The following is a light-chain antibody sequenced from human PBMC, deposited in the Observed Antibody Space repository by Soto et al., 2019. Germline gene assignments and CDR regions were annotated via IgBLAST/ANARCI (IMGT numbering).Light chain of an antibody. J-gene: IGLJ1*01. V-gene: IGLV2-23*01. CDR3: WSYAGRSTSV. CDR1: NTNIGSYNF. Sequence: QSVLTQPASTSESFGQSITISCTGTNTNIGSYNFVSWYQQHPGKALKLIIYEGIKRPSGVSDRFSGSKSGNTASLTISGLQADDEADYYCWSYAGRSTSVFGTGTKVTVL. CDR2: EGI.